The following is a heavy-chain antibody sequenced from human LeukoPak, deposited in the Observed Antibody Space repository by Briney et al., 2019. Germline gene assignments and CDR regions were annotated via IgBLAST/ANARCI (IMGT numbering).Heavy chain of an antibody. V-gene: IGHV3-30*18. D-gene: IGHD6-19*01. CDR1: GFTFSSYG. CDR3: AKDRALYSSGWYYFDY. J-gene: IGHJ4*02. CDR2: ISYDGSNK. Sequence: GRSLRLSCAASGFTFSSYGMHWVRQAPGKGLEWVAVISYDGSNKYYADSVKGRFTISRDNSKNTLYLQMNSLRAEDTAVYYCAKDRALYSSGWYYFDYWGQGTLVTVSS.